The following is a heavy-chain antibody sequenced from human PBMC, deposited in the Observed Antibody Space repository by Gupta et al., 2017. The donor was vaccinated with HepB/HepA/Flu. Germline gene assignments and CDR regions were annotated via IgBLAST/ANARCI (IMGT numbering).Heavy chain of an antibody. CDR2: INTATGDT. V-gene: IGHV1-3*04. J-gene: IGHJ3*02. Sequence: QVHLVQSGAEVKKPGASVKISCKASGSTFSTYAIHWVRQAPGQRLEWMGWINTATGDTRYSENFQSRVIITGDTSASTAYMELSSLRSDDTAVYYCARVRSLLPVPLDAFDIWGQGTRVIVSS. CDR3: ARVRSLLPVPLDAFDI. D-gene: IGHD1-14*01. CDR1: GSTFSTYA.